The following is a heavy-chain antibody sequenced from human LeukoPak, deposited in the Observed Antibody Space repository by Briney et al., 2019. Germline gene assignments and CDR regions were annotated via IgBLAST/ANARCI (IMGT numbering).Heavy chain of an antibody. CDR2: IYHSGST. CDR1: GGSISSSNW. V-gene: IGHV4-4*02. Sequence: PSGTLSLTCAVSGGSISSSNWWSWVRQPPGKGLEWIVEIYHSGSTNYNPSLKSRVTISVDTSKNQLSLKLSSVTAADTAVYYCARVYYSSSYDYWYFDLWGRGTLVTVSS. CDR3: ARVYYSSSYDYWYFDL. J-gene: IGHJ2*01. D-gene: IGHD6-13*01.